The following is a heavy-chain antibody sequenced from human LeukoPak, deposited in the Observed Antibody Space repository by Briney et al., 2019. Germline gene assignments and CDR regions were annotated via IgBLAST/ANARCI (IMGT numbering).Heavy chain of an antibody. Sequence: GGSLRLSCAASGFTFSDYYMSWIRQAPGKGLEWVSYISSSGSTIYYADSVKGRFTISRDNAKNSLYLQMNSLRAEDTAVYYCARDALTMVRGVIKVDYYYYYGMDVWGQGTTVTVSS. D-gene: IGHD3-10*01. V-gene: IGHV3-11*01. CDR2: ISSSGSTI. CDR3: ARDALTMVRGVIKVDYYYYYGMDV. J-gene: IGHJ6*02. CDR1: GFTFSDYY.